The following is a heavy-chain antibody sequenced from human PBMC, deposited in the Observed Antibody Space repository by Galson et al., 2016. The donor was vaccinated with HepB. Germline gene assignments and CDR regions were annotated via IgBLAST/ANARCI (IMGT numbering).Heavy chain of an antibody. CDR1: GFSFTSHW. CDR2: VYPGDSGV. Sequence: QSGAEVKKPGESLKISCKGSGFSFTSHWIGWIRQVPGKGLEFMGIVYPGDSGVRYSPPFQGQVIISADKSTDTAYLQWSSLKASDTAIYYCARRLREGYAPWFDPWGQGTLVTVSS. V-gene: IGHV5-51*01. D-gene: IGHD3-16*01. CDR3: ARRLREGYAPWFDP. J-gene: IGHJ5*02.